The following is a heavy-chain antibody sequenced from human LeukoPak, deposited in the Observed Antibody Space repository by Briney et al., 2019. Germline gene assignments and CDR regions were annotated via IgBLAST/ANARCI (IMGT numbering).Heavy chain of an antibody. CDR3: ARDSPYYYDSSGRPP. J-gene: IGHJ5*02. CDR2: ISAYNGNT. V-gene: IGHV1-18*01. D-gene: IGHD3-22*01. CDR1: GYTFTSYG. Sequence: ASVKVSCKASGYTFTSYGISWVRQAPGQGLEWMGWISAYNGNTNYAQKLQGRVTMTTDTSTSTAYMELRSLRSDDTAVYYCARDSPYYYDSSGRPPWGQGTLVTVSS.